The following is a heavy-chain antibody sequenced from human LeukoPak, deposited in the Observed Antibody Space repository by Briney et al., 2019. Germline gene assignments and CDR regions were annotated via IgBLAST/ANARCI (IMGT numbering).Heavy chain of an antibody. CDR3: ARAEEGTYYYGSGSD. V-gene: IGHV4-30-2*05. CDR1: GGSISSGGYS. CDR2: IYHSGST. Sequence: SRTLSLTCAVSGGSISSGGYSWSWIRQPPGKGLEWIGYIYHSGSTYYNPSLKSRVTISVDTSKNQFSLKLSSVTAADTAVYYCARAEEGTYYYGSGSDWGQGTLVTFSS. J-gene: IGHJ4*02. D-gene: IGHD3-10*01.